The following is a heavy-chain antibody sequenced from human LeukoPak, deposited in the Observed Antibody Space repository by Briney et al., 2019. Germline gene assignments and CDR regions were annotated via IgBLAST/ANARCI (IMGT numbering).Heavy chain of an antibody. CDR3: ARDPLIGYSSGWSRGWFDP. CDR1: GYTFTSYG. J-gene: IGHJ5*02. CDR2: INPNSGGT. Sequence: ASVKVSCKASGYTFTSYGISWVRQAPGQGLEWIGRINPNSGGTNYAQKFQGRVTMTRDTSISTAYMELSRLRSDDTAVYYCARDPLIGYSSGWSRGWFDPWGQGTLVTVSS. V-gene: IGHV1-2*06. D-gene: IGHD6-19*01.